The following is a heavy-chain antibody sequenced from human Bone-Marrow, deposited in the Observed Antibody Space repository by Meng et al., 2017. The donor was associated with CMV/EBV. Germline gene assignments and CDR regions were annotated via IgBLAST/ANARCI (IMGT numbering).Heavy chain of an antibody. D-gene: IGHD1-26*01. CDR2: IQYDGSNK. CDR3: ARSNDRVGVNRYSGAVHFDY. Sequence: GESLKISCAASGFTFSSYGMHWVRQAPGKGLEWVAFIQYDGSNKYYADSVKGRFTISRDNSKNTVYLQMNSLRTEDTAVFYCARSNDRVGVNRYSGAVHFDYWGRGTLVTVSS. V-gene: IGHV3-30*19. J-gene: IGHJ4*02. CDR1: GFTFSSYG.